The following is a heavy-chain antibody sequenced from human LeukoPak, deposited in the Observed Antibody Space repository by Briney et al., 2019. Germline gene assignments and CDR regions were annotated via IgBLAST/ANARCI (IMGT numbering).Heavy chain of an antibody. V-gene: IGHV4-34*01. Sequence: SETLSLPCAVYGGSFSGYYWSWIRQPPGKGLEWIEEINHSGSTNYNPSLKSRVTISVGTSKNQFSLKLSSVTAADTAVYYCARGDDLDYWGQGTLVTVSS. D-gene: IGHD3-3*01. CDR2: INHSGST. CDR1: GGSFSGYY. J-gene: IGHJ4*02. CDR3: ARGDDLDY.